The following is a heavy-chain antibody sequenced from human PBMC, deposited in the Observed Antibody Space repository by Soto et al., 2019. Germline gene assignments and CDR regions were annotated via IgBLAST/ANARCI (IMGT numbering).Heavy chain of an antibody. CDR1: GGSFSGYY. J-gene: IGHJ4*02. D-gene: IGHD2-8*01. CDR2: INHSGST. Sequence: PSETLSLTCAVYGGSFSGYYWSWIRQPPGKGLEWIGEINHSGSTNYNPSLKSRVTISVDTSKNQFSLKLSSVTAADTAVYYCARTGGKSRSYCTNGVCRLNYFDYWGQGTLVTVSS. CDR3: ARTGGKSRSYCTNGVCRLNYFDY. V-gene: IGHV4-34*01.